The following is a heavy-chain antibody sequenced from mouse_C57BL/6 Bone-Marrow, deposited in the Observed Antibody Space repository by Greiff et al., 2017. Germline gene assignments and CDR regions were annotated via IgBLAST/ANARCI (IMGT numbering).Heavy chain of an antibody. CDR3: ARSQYYGSRVDY. V-gene: IGHV1-82*01. Sequence: QVQLQQSGPELVKPGASVKISCKASGYAFSSSWMNWVKQRPGKGLEWIGRIYPGDGDTNYNGKFKGKATLTADKSSSTAYMQLSSLTSEDSAVYFCARSQYYGSRVDYWGQGTSVTVSS. J-gene: IGHJ4*01. D-gene: IGHD1-1*01. CDR2: IYPGDGDT. CDR1: GYAFSSSW.